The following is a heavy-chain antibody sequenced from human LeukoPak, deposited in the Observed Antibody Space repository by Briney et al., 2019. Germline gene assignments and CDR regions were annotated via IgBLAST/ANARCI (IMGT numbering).Heavy chain of an antibody. V-gene: IGHV1-2*02. CDR1: GGTFSSYA. CDR3: AKTRVGIRGVYPTGAFDI. D-gene: IGHD3-10*01. CDR2: INPNSGGT. J-gene: IGHJ3*02. Sequence: ASVKVSCKASGGTFSSYAISWVRQAPGQGLEWMGWINPNSGGTNYAQKFQGRVTMTRDTSISTAYMELSRLRSDDTAVYYCAKTRVGIRGVYPTGAFDIWGQGTMVTVSS.